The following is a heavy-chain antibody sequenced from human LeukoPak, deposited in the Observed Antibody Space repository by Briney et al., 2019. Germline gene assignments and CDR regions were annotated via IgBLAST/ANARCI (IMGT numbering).Heavy chain of an antibody. CDR2: ISGSGCST. CDR3: AKVTTWSFDY. J-gene: IGHJ4*02. V-gene: IGHV3-23*01. CDR1: GFIFSTYA. Sequence: PGGSLRLSCAASGFIFSTYAMSWVRQAPGKGLDWVSVISGSGCSTYYADSVKGRFTNSRDNSKNTVHLQMNSLRGEDTAVYYCAKVTTWSFDYWGQGTLVTVSS. D-gene: IGHD3-3*01.